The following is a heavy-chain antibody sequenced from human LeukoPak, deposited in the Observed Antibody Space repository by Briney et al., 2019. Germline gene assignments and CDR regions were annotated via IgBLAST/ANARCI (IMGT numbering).Heavy chain of an antibody. CDR2: SGSGGDT. CDR3: AKARGTTYGTYYLDY. CDR1: GFTFSSYA. D-gene: IGHD1-1*01. Sequence: PGGSLRLSCAASGFTFSSYAMNWVRQAPGKGLEWVSISGSGGDTYYAASVKGRFTISRDNSKNTLDLQVNSLRAEDTALHYCAKARGTTYGTYYLDYWNQGTLVTVPS. J-gene: IGHJ4*02. V-gene: IGHV3-23*01.